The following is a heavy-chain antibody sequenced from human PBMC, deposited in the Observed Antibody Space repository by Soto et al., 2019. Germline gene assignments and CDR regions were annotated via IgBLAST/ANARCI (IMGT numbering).Heavy chain of an antibody. Sequence: QVQLVQSGAEVKKPGSSVKVSCKASAGTFSSYAISWVRQAPGQGLEWMGGIISMFGTTNYAQKFQDRITITADESTRTAYMELSSLRSEDTAIYYCASSVITAQYGGYFYYGMDVWGQGTTVTVSS. J-gene: IGHJ6*02. D-gene: IGHD6-6*01. V-gene: IGHV1-69*01. CDR1: AGTFSSYA. CDR3: ASSVITAQYGGYFYYGMDV. CDR2: IISMFGTT.